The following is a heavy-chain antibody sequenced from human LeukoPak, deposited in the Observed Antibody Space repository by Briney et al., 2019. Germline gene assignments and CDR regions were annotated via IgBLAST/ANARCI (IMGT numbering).Heavy chain of an antibody. CDR2: ISYDGSNK. Sequence: GRSLRLSCAASGFTFSSYGMHWVRQAPGKGLEWVAVISYDGSNKYYADSVKGRFTISRDNSKNTLYLQMNSLRAEDTAVYYCAKDGPYGGNEVYYGMDVWGQGTTVTVSS. J-gene: IGHJ6*02. CDR3: AKDGPYGGNEVYYGMDV. D-gene: IGHD4-23*01. CDR1: GFTFSSYG. V-gene: IGHV3-30*18.